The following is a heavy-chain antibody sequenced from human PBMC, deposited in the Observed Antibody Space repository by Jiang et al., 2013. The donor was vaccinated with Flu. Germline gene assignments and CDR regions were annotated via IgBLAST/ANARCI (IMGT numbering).Heavy chain of an antibody. D-gene: IGHD2-8*01. CDR1: GGSISSYY. J-gene: IGHJ4*02. Sequence: GPGLVKPSETLSLTCTVSGGSISSYYWSWIRQPPGKGLEWIGFIYYSGSTNYNPSLKSRVTISVDTSRNQFSLRLSSVTAADTAVYYCARLRTYNGVIDCWGQGTLVTVSS. V-gene: IGHV4-59*08. CDR2: IYYSGST. CDR3: ARLRTYNGVIDC.